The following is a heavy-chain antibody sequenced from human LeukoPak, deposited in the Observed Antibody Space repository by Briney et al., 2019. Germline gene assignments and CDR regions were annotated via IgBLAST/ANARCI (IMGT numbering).Heavy chain of an antibody. V-gene: IGHV1-46*01. Sequence: ASVKVSCKASGYRFSSNHMHWVRQAPGQGLEWMGIIKSGGGGTTYAQKFQGRIALTRDTSTTTFYMHLNNLRFEDTAVYYCARDSNWAFDSWGQGTLVTVSS. CDR1: GYRFSSNH. J-gene: IGHJ4*02. D-gene: IGHD1-1*01. CDR2: IKSGGGGT. CDR3: ARDSNWAFDS.